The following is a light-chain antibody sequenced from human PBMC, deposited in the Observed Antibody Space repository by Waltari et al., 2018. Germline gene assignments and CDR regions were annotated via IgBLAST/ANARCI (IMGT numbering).Light chain of an antibody. CDR2: GAS. J-gene: IGKJ1*01. V-gene: IGKV3-20*01. Sequence: EIVLTQSPGTLYLSPGARATLPCRASQSVSRALAWYQPNPGQAPRLLIYGASNRATGIPDRFSGSGSGTDFSLIISRLEPEDFAVYYCQHYVSLPVTFGQGTKVEIK. CDR3: QHYVSLPVT. CDR1: QSVSRA.